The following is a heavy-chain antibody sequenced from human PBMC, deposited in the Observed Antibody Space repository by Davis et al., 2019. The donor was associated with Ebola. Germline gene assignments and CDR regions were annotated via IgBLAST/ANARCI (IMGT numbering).Heavy chain of an antibody. V-gene: IGHV3-23*01. CDR3: AKDRPAAGYYYYYGMDV. CDR2: ISGSGGST. CDR1: GFTFSSYA. J-gene: IGHJ6*02. Sequence: GESLKISCAASGFTFSSYAMSWVRQAPGKGLEWVSAISGSGGSTYYADSVKGRFTISRDNSKNTLYLQMNSLRAEDTAVYYCAKDRPAAGYYYYYGMDVWGQGTTVTVSS. D-gene: IGHD6-13*01.